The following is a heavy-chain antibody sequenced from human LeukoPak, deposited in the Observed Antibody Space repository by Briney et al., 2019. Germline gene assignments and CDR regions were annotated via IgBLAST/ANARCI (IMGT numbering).Heavy chain of an antibody. J-gene: IGHJ5*02. CDR2: IIPIFGAA. CDR3: ARDNSVRDEAWWFNP. Sequence: ASVKVSCKASGGTFSSYAISWVRQAPGQGLEWMGGIIPIFGAANYAQKFQGRVTITADESTSTAYMELSSLRSEDTAVYYCARDNSVRDEAWWFNPWGQGTLVTVSS. D-gene: IGHD5-24*01. CDR1: GGTFSSYA. V-gene: IGHV1-69*13.